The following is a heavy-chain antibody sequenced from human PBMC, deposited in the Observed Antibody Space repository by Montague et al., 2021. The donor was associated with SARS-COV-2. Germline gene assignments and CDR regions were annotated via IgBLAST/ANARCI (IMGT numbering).Heavy chain of an antibody. D-gene: IGHD6-19*01. CDR3: ARASLIKARIAVAGTTVY. V-gene: IGHV3-30*09. J-gene: IGHJ4*02. CDR2: ISYDGSNK. Sequence: SLRLSCAASGFTFNNYAMHWVRQAPGKGLEWVAIISYDGSNKYYADSVKGRFAISRDNSKNTLYLQMNSLRAEDTAVYYCARASLIKARIAVAGTTVYWGQGTPVTISS. CDR1: GFTFNNYA.